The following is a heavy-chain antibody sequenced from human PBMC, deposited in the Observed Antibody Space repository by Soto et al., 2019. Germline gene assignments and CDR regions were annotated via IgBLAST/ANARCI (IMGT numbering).Heavy chain of an antibody. D-gene: IGHD6-13*01. Sequence: GSLRLPCSASGFTFTNYAMTWVRQAPGKGLEWVSTISGGGSITYYADSLKGRFTISRDNSKNTLYLQINSLRAEDTAVYYCAKTIRGGYSSSWYYFDYWGQGT. CDR3: AKTIRGGYSSSWYYFDY. CDR2: ISGGGSIT. V-gene: IGHV3-23*01. J-gene: IGHJ4*02. CDR1: GFTFTNYA.